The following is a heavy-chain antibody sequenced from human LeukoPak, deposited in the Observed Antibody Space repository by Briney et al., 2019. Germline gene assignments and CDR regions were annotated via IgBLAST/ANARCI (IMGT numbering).Heavy chain of an antibody. D-gene: IGHD3-22*01. Sequence: SETLSLTCTVAGGSISSYYWSWIRQPPGKGLDWIGYIYYSGSTKYNPSLKSRVTISVDTSKNQFSLKLSSVTAADTAVYYCARAGEPYYYDSSTYPPTWYFDLWGRGTLVTVSS. CDR1: GGSISSYY. CDR3: ARAGEPYYYDSSTYPPTWYFDL. CDR2: IYYSGST. J-gene: IGHJ2*01. V-gene: IGHV4-59*01.